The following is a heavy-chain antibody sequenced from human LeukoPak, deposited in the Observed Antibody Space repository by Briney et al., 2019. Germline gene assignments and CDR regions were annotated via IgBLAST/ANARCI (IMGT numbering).Heavy chain of an antibody. D-gene: IGHD3-10*01. J-gene: IGHJ6*02. CDR1: GYTFTSYD. V-gene: IGHV1-8*01. CDR3: AGSMVRGWEYYYGMGV. Sequence: ASVKVSCKASGYTFTSYDINWVRQATGQGLEWMGWTNPNSGNTGYAQKFQGRVTMTRNTSISTAYMELSSLRSEDTAVYYCAGSMVRGWEYYYGMGVWGQGTTVTVSS. CDR2: TNPNSGNT.